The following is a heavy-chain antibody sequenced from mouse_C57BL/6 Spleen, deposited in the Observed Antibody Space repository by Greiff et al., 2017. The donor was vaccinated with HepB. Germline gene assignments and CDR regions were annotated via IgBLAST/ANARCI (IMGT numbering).Heavy chain of an antibody. CDR2: IDPETGGT. CDR3: TRGITTVAIDY. J-gene: IGHJ2*01. V-gene: IGHV1-15*01. Sequence: QVQLQQSGAELVRPGASVTLSCKASGYTFTDYEMHWVKQTPVHGLEWIGAIDPETGGTAYNQKFKGKAILTADKSSSTAYMELRSLTSADSAVYYWTRGITTVAIDYWGQGTTLTVSS. D-gene: IGHD1-1*01. CDR1: GYTFTDYE.